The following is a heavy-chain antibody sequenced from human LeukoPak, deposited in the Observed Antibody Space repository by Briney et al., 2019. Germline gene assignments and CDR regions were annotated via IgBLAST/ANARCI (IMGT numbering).Heavy chain of an antibody. V-gene: IGHV1-2*06. J-gene: IGHJ4*02. D-gene: IGHD6-13*01. Sequence: ASVKVSCKASGYTFTGYYLYWVRQAPGQGLEWMGRINPNSGGTNYAQKFQGRVTMTRDTSISTAYMELSSLRSDDTAVFYCARHIAAAGHFDYWGQGTLVTVSS. CDR3: ARHIAAAGHFDY. CDR2: INPNSGGT. CDR1: GYTFTGYY.